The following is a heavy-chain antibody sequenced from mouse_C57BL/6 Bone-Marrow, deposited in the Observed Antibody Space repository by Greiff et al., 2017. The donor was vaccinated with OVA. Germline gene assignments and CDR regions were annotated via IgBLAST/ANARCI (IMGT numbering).Heavy chain of an antibody. D-gene: IGHD1-1*01. J-gene: IGHJ1*03. CDR3: ASLVASYWYFDV. Sequence: EVQLVESGGGLVQPGGSLSLSCAASGFTFTDYYMSWVRQPPGKALEWLGFIRNKANGYTTEYSASVKGRFTISRYNSQSILYLQMNALRAEDSATYYCASLVASYWYFDVWGTGTTVTVSS. V-gene: IGHV7-3*01. CDR1: GFTFTDYY. CDR2: IRNKANGYTT.